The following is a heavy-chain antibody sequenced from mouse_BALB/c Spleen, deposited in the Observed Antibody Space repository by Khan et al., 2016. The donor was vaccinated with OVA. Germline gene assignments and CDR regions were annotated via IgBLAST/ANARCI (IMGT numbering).Heavy chain of an antibody. CDR2: ISSGGDYT. Sequence: EVQVVESGGDLVKPGGSLKLSCAASGFTFSSYSMSWVRQTPDKRLEWVASISSGGDYTYYPDSVKGRFTISRDNADNALYLQMSSLRSEDTARYCCASHLTGSFDYWGQGTLVTVSA. CDR1: GFTFSSYS. V-gene: IGHV5-6*01. J-gene: IGHJ3*01. CDR3: ASHLTGSFDY. D-gene: IGHD4-1*01.